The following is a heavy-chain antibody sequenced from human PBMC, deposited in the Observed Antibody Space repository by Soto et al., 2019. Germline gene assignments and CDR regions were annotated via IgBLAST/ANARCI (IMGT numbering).Heavy chain of an antibody. D-gene: IGHD2-2*02. CDR2: IKSDGSST. V-gene: IGHV3-74*01. CDR1: GFTFSSYW. CDR3: ARDLPYCRSTSCYSDAFYI. J-gene: IGHJ3*02. Sequence: EVQLVESGGGLVQPGGSLRLSCAASGFTFSSYWMHWVRQAPGKGLVWVSRIKSDGSSTSYADSVKGRFTISRDNAKNTQYLQMNSLRAEDTAVYYCARDLPYCRSTSCYSDAFYIWGQGTMVTVSS.